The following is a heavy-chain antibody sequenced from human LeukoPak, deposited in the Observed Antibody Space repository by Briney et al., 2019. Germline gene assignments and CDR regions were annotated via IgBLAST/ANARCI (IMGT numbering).Heavy chain of an antibody. CDR1: GGSISSYH. D-gene: IGHD3-10*01. Sequence: SETLSLTCTVSGGSISSYHWNWIRQPPGKGLEWIGYIYYSGSTDYNPSLKSRVTISVDTSKNQFSLKVSSVTAADTAVYYCARTTMVRGTYYMDVWGKGTTVTISS. V-gene: IGHV4-59*01. J-gene: IGHJ6*03. CDR3: ARTTMVRGTYYMDV. CDR2: IYYSGST.